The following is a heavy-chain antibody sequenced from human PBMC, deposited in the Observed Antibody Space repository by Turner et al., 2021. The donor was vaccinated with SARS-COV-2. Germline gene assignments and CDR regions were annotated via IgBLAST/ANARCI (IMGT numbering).Heavy chain of an antibody. J-gene: IGHJ4*02. V-gene: IGHV1-69*01. CDR3: ARVGVGGSSWPKDFDY. D-gene: IGHD6-13*01. CDR1: GGTFSTYA. CDR2: IIPIFGTA. Sequence: QVQLVQSGAEVKKPGSSVKVSCKASGGTFSTYAITWVRQAPGQGLEWMGGIIPIFGTANYAQKFQGRVTITADESTSKAYMELSSLRSEDTAVYYCARVGVGGSSWPKDFDYWGQGTLVTVSS.